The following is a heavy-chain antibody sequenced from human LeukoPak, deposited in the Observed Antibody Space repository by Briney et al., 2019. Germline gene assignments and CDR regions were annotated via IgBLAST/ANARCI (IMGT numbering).Heavy chain of an antibody. V-gene: IGHV4-34*01. CDR1: GGSFSGYY. CDR3: ARARGTTTTYSPFDY. Sequence: PSETLSLTCAVYGGSFSGYYWSWIRQPPGKGLEWIGEINHSGSTNYNPSLKSRVTISVDTSKNQFSLKLSSVTAADTAVYYCARARGTTTTYSPFDYWGQGTLVTVSS. D-gene: IGHD5-18*01. CDR2: INHSGST. J-gene: IGHJ4*02.